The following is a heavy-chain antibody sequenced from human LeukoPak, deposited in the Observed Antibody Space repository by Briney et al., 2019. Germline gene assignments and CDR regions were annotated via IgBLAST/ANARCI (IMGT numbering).Heavy chain of an antibody. Sequence: ASVKVSCKASGYTFTSYDINWVRQATGQGLEWMGWMNPNSGNTGYAQKFQGRVTMTRNTSISTAYMELSSLRSEDTAVYYCARTASMVRGVIKNWFDPWGQGTLVTVSS. J-gene: IGHJ5*02. CDR3: ARTASMVRGVIKNWFDP. D-gene: IGHD3-10*01. CDR1: GYTFTSYD. V-gene: IGHV1-8*01. CDR2: MNPNSGNT.